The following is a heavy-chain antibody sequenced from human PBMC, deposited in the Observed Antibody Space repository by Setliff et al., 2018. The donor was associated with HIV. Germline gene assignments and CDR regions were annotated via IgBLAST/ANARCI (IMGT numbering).Heavy chain of an antibody. CDR1: GFSLNTPGLG. J-gene: IGHJ4*02. V-gene: IGHV2-5*01. CDR2: IYWNNDK. Sequence: SGPTLVNPTQTLTLTCTFSGFSLNTPGLGVGWIRQPPGEALEWLALIYWNNDKRYNPSLGSRLSITKDTSKNLVVLVMTNMDAVGTATYYCAHRPLSADDFDYWGQGTQVTVSS. CDR3: AHRPLSADDFDY.